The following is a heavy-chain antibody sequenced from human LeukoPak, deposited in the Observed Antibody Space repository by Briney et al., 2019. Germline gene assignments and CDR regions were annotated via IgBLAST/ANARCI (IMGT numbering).Heavy chain of an antibody. CDR2: ISWNSGSI. CDR3: AKLSGYPHYFDY. J-gene: IGHJ4*02. D-gene: IGHD3-9*01. CDR1: GFTFDDYA. Sequence: GRSLRLSCAASGFTFDDYAMHWVRQAPGKGLEWVSGISWNSGSIGYADSVKGRFTISRDNAKNSLYLQMNSLRAEDTALYYCAKLSGYPHYFDYWGQGTLVTVSS. V-gene: IGHV3-9*01.